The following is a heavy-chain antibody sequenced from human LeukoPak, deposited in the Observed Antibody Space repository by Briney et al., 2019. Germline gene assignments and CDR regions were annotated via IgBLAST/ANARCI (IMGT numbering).Heavy chain of an antibody. CDR2: ISGSGGNT. J-gene: IGHJ4*02. CDR1: GFTFSSYA. V-gene: IGHV3-23*01. Sequence: PGGSLRLSCAASGFTFSSYAMSWVRQAPGKGLEWVSGISGSGGNTYYADSVRGRFTISRDNSKNTLYLQMNSLRAEDTAVYYCASGKTRITILGVIEGNFDYWGQGTLVTISS. D-gene: IGHD3-3*01. CDR3: ASGKTRITILGVIEGNFDY.